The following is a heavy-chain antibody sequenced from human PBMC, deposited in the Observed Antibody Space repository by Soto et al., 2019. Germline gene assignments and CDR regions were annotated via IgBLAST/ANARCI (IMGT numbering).Heavy chain of an antibody. V-gene: IGHV3-49*04. CDR1: GFTLGDYA. D-gene: IGHD2-2*01. J-gene: IGHJ6*02. CDR3: SRGLYCSTTSCYAMDV. CDR2: IRSKTYGGTT. Sequence: PGGSLRLSCRASGFTLGDYAMSWVRQAPGKALGWVGFIRSKTYGGTTVYAASVKGRFTISRDNSRSFAYLQMNSLKTEDTAVYYCSRGLYCSTTSCYAMDVWGQGTTVTVSS.